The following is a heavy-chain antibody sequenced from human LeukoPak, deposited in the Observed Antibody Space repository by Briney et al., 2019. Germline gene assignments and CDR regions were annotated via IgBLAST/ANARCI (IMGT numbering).Heavy chain of an antibody. CDR1: GFTFSSYA. CDR2: ISYDGSNK. J-gene: IGHJ6*02. D-gene: IGHD5-12*01. V-gene: IGHV3-30-3*01. CDR3: AKEGYPVAWYYYYGMDV. Sequence: GGSLRLSCAASGFTFSSYAMHWVRQAPGKGLEWVAVISYDGSNKYYADSVKGRFTISRDNSKNTLYLQMNSLRAEDTAVYYCAKEGYPVAWYYYYGMDVWGQGTTVTVSS.